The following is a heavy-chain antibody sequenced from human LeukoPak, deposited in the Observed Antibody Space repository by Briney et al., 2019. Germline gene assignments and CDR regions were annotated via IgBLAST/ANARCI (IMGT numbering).Heavy chain of an antibody. D-gene: IGHD6-19*01. CDR2: IYSGGST. CDR1: GFTVSSNY. J-gene: IGHJ4*02. Sequence: GGSLRLSCAASGFTVSSNYMNWVRQAPGKGLEWVSVIYSGGSTYYADSVEGRFTISRDNSKNTLYLQMNSLRAEDTAVYYCAKFTSGWYGNYWGQGTLVTVSS. V-gene: IGHV3-53*01. CDR3: AKFTSGWYGNY.